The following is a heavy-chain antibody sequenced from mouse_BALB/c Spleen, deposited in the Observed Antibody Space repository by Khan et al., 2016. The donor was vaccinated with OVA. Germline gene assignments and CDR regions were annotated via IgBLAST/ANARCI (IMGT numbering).Heavy chain of an antibody. V-gene: IGHV5-6*01. Sequence: EVKLVESGGDLVKPGGSLKLSCAASGFTFSTYGMSWVRQTPDRRLEWVATVSTGGTYTYYLDSVKGRFTISRDNAKNTLYLQRSSLKSEDTAMFYCTRLAYYYDSEGFAYWGQGTLVTVSA. D-gene: IGHD1-1*01. J-gene: IGHJ3*01. CDR3: TRLAYYYDSEGFAY. CDR1: GFTFSTYG. CDR2: VSTGGTYT.